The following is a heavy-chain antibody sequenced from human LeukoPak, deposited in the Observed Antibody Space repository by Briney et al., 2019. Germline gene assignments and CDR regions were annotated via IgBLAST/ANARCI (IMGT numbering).Heavy chain of an antibody. CDR3: ARRSGLWFGDNYYYYMDV. CDR2: IDPGDSDT. V-gene: IGHV5-51*01. J-gene: IGHJ6*03. D-gene: IGHD3-10*01. Sequence: GESLKIPCKGSGYSFTNYWIGWVRQMPGKGLEWMGIIDPGDSDTRYSPSFQGQVTISADKSISTAYLQWSSLKASDTAMYYCARRSGLWFGDNYYYYMDVWGKGTTVTISS. CDR1: GYSFTNYW.